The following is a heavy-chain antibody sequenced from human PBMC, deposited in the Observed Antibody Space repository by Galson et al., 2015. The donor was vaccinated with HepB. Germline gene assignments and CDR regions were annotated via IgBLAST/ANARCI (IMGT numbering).Heavy chain of an antibody. V-gene: IGHV3-23*01. CDR2: ISGSGYST. Sequence: SLRLSCAASGLTFSNYAMSWVRQAPGKGLAWVSSISGSGYSTEYADSVRGRFTISRDNSKNTLYLQMNSLRAEDTAVYYCARDYDFWSGFLKPNWFDPWGQGTLVTVSS. J-gene: IGHJ5*02. CDR3: ARDYDFWSGFLKPNWFDP. CDR1: GLTFSNYA. D-gene: IGHD3-3*01.